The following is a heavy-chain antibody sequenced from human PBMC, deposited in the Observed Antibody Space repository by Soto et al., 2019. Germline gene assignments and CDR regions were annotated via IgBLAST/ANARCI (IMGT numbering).Heavy chain of an antibody. CDR3: ARSHGSSTSLEIYYYYSYGMEG. D-gene: IGHD2-2*01. J-gene: IGHJ6*02. V-gene: IGHV1-69*01. CDR2: IIPISETT. Sequence: QVQLVQSGAEVKKPGSSVKVSCKASGGTFSSYAISWVRQAPGQGLEWMGGIIPISETTNYAQKFQGRVTITADESKSTAYMELSSLRSEDTAVYYCARSHGSSTSLEIYYYYSYGMEGWGQGTTVTVSS. CDR1: GGTFSSYA.